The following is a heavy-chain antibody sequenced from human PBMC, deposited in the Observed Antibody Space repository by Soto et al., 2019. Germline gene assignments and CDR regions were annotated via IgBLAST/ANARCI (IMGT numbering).Heavy chain of an antibody. CDR2: IYHSGST. V-gene: IGHV4-4*02. CDR1: GGSISSSNW. CDR3: ARDGAATGEYYYYGMDV. D-gene: IGHD7-27*01. Sequence: SETLSLTCAVSGGSISSSNWWSWVRQPPGKGLEWIGEIYHSGSTNYNPSLKSRVTISVEKSKNQFSLKLSSVTAADTAVYYCARDGAATGEYYYYGMDVWGQGTTVTVSS. J-gene: IGHJ6*02.